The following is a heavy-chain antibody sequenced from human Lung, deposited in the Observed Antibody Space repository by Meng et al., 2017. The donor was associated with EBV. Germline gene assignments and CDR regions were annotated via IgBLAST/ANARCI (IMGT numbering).Heavy chain of an antibody. CDR1: GFIFRDYN. CDR3: ARLSGTGWFDP. CDR2: ISSANSYI. V-gene: IGHV3-21*02. J-gene: IGHJ5*02. D-gene: IGHD1-7*01. Sequence: EVQLVESGGGLVKPGESXXLSCEASGFIFRDYNMNWIRQAPGKGLEWVSSISSANSYIYYADSVKGRFTISRDNAKNSLSLQMSSLRVEDTAVYYCARLSGTGWFDPWGQGTQVTVSS.